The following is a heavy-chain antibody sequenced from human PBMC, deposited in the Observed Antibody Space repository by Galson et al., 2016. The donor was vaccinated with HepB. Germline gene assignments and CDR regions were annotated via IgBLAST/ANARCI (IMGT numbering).Heavy chain of an antibody. CDR1: GFTFSTYD. D-gene: IGHD2-2*02. Sequence: SLRLSCAGSGFTFSTYDIHWVRQATGKGLEWVSAIGTAGDTYYLDSVKGRFTISRENAKNSFYLQMDSLRVGDTAVYYCVRGLPISTAIVWGQGTTVTVSS. J-gene: IGHJ6*02. V-gene: IGHV3-13*04. CDR2: IGTAGDT. CDR3: VRGLPISTAIV.